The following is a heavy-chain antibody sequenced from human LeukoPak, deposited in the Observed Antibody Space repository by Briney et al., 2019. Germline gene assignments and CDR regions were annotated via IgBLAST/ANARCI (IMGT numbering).Heavy chain of an antibody. CDR3: AGHFHRDGYTSNVFDI. V-gene: IGHV4-39*01. Sequence: PSETLSPTCTVSGGSFSSSSYYWGWIRQPPGKGLEWIGSMYYSGSTYYNAALRSRLIISVDTSKNQFSLKLSSVTAADTAVYYCAGHFHRDGYTSNVFDIWGQGTMVTVSS. CDR2: MYYSGST. CDR1: GGSFSSSSYY. D-gene: IGHD5-24*01. J-gene: IGHJ3*02.